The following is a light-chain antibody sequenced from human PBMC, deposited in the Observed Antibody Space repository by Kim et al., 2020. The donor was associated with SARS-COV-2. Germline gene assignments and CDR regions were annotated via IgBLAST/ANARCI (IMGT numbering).Light chain of an antibody. CDR3: QQYNNWPLYT. V-gene: IGKV3-15*01. J-gene: IGKJ2*01. Sequence: PGDRPPPSCRASQSVGSNFAWYQQKPGQAPRLLIYGASTRATGIPARFSGSGSGTEFTLTISSLQSEDFAVYYCQQYNNWPLYTFGQGTKVDIK. CDR2: GAS. CDR1: QSVGSN.